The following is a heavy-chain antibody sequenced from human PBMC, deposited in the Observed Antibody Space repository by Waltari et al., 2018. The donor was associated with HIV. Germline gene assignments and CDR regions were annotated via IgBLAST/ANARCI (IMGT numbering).Heavy chain of an antibody. CDR2: IYYSGST. D-gene: IGHD3-10*01. CDR1: GGSISSRSYY. Sequence: QLQLQESGPGLVKPSETLSLTCTVPGGSISSRSYYWGWIRQPPGKGLEWIGSIYYSGSTYYNPSLKSRVTISVDTSKNQFSLKLSSVTAADTAVYYCARRQMPEGAYGSGFDYWGQGTLVTVSS. J-gene: IGHJ4*02. V-gene: IGHV4-39*01. CDR3: ARRQMPEGAYGSGFDY.